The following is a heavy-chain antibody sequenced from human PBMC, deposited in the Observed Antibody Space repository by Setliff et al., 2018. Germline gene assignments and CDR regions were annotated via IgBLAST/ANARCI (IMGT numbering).Heavy chain of an antibody. V-gene: IGHV3-23*01. CDR2: ISGSGVST. CDR1: GFTFSSYA. Sequence: PGGSLRLSCAASGFTFSSYAMSWVRQAPGKGLEWVSAISGSGVSTYYADSVKGRFTISRDNSKNTLYLQMNSLRAEDTAVYYCAKVNNRFWSGYYPYYYGMDVWGQGTTVTAP. J-gene: IGHJ6*02. D-gene: IGHD3-3*01. CDR3: AKVNNRFWSGYYPYYYGMDV.